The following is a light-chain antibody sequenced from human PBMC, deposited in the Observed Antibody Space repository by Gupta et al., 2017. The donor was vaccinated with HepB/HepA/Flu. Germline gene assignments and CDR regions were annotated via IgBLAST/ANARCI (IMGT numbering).Light chain of an antibody. J-gene: IGKJ4*01. CDR2: GAS. CDR3: QQYNKWPPIT. V-gene: IGKV3-15*01. Sequence: EIVMTQSPVILSVSPGERATVSCRASQSVTKDLAWYQQKEGQAPRLLIYGASVRAAGISARFSGSGIGKELTLTNSSRQSEDFAVYYSQQYNKWPPITFGGGTKVEIK. CDR1: QSVTKD.